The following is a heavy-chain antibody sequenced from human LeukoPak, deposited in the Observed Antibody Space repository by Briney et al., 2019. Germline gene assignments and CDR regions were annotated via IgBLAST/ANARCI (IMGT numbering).Heavy chain of an antibody. CDR3: ARDRATVTPSYYGMDV. D-gene: IGHD4-17*01. CDR1: GFTFSSYS. Sequence: GGSLRLSCAASGFTFSSYSMNWVRQAPGKGLEWVSSISSSSSYIYYAASVKGRFTISRDNAKNSLYLQMNSLRAEDTAVYYCARDRATVTPSYYGMDVWGQGTTVTVSS. J-gene: IGHJ6*02. CDR2: ISSSSSYI. V-gene: IGHV3-21*01.